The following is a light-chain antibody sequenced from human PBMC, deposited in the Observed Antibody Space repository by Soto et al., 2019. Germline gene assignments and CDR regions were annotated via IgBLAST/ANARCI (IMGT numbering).Light chain of an antibody. CDR1: QRVLYSSNNKNY. J-gene: IGKJ2*01. CDR3: QQYESTPPT. V-gene: IGKV4-1*01. Sequence: DIVMTQSPDSLAVSLGERATINCKSSQRVLYSSNNKNYLAGYQQRPGQPPKLLIYWASTRESGVPDRFSGSGSGTDFTLTITSLQAEDVAVYCCQQYESTPPTFGQGTKLEIK. CDR2: WAS.